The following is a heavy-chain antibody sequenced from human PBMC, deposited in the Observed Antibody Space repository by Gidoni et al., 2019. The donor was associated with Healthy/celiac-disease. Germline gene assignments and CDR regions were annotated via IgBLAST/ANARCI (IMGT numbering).Heavy chain of an antibody. CDR3: AKVGYSGSYYFDY. CDR2: ISWNSGSI. Sequence: EVQLVESGGGLVQPGRSLRLSCAASGFTFDDYAMHWVRQAPGKGLEWVSGISWNSGSIGYADSVKGRFTISRDNAKNSLYLQMNSLRAEDTALYYCAKVGYSGSYYFDYWGQGTLVTVSS. CDR1: GFTFDDYA. D-gene: IGHD1-26*01. J-gene: IGHJ4*02. V-gene: IGHV3-9*01.